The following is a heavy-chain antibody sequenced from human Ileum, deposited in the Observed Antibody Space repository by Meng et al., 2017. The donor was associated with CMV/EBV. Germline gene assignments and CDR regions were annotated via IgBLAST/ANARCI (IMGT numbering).Heavy chain of an antibody. Sequence: KVYCRGSGYHFKVYYLHWMRQAPGQGLEWMGWMNPNTLNTAYAQRFEGRVAMTTNISLNTVCMELSRLRSEDTAVYYCAREVAGRLDPWGLGTLVTVSS. CDR1: GYHFKVYY. V-gene: IGHV1-8*02. J-gene: IGHJ5*02. CDR3: AREVAGRLDP. CDR2: MNPNTLNT.